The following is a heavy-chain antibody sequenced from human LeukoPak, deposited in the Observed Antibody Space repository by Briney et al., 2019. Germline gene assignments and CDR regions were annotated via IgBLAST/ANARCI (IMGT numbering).Heavy chain of an antibody. CDR3: ARHWGSSDFWSGYRGAFDI. Sequence: SETLSLTCTVSGGSISSSSYYWGWIRQPPGKGLEWIGSIYYSGSTYYNPSLKSRVTISVDTSKNQFSLKLSSVTDADTAVYYCARHWGSSDFWSGYRGAFDIWGRGTMVTVSS. CDR2: IYYSGST. CDR1: GGSISSSSYY. J-gene: IGHJ3*02. V-gene: IGHV4-39*01. D-gene: IGHD3-3*01.